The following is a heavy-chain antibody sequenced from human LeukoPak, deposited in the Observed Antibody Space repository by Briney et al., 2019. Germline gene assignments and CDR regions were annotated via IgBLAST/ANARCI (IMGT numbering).Heavy chain of an antibody. CDR2: INPNSGGT. Sequence: ASVKVSCKASGGTFSSYGISWVRQAPGQGLEWMGWINPNSGGTNYAQKFQGRVTMTRDTSISTAYMELSRLRSDDTAVYYCARCIAARHFDIWGQGTMVTVSS. D-gene: IGHD6-6*01. V-gene: IGHV1-2*02. CDR1: GGTFSSYG. J-gene: IGHJ3*02. CDR3: ARCIAARHFDI.